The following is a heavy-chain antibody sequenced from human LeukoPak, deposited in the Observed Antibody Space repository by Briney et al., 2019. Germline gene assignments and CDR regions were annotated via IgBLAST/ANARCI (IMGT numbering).Heavy chain of an antibody. V-gene: IGHV4-39*02. CDR3: AREPITSGGNDAFDI. CDR2: IYSTGST. CDR1: GGSISSGAYY. J-gene: IGHJ3*02. Sequence: SETLSLTCIVSGGSISSGAYYWAWIRQPPGKGLEWIGSIYSTGSTYKNPSLKSRVTISIDTSKSQFSLKLNSVTAADTAVFYCAREPITSGGNDAFDIWGQGTMVTVSS. D-gene: IGHD3-16*01.